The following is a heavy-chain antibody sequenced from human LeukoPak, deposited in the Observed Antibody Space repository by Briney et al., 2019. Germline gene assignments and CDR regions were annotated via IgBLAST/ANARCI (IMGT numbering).Heavy chain of an antibody. D-gene: IGHD3-9*01. J-gene: IGHJ6*02. V-gene: IGHV1-46*01. CDR2: INPSGGST. Sequence: GASVKVSCKASGYTFTSYYMHWVRQAPGQGLEWMGIINPSGGSTSYAQKFQGRVTMTRDTSTSTVYMELSSLRSEDTAVYYCARGVRYFDWLQDYYYYGMDVWGQGTTVTASS. CDR3: ARGVRYFDWLQDYYYYGMDV. CDR1: GYTFTSYY.